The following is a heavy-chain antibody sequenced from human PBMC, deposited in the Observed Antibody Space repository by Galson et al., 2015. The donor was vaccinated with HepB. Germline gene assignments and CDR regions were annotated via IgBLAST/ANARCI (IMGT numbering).Heavy chain of an antibody. CDR2: IKQDGSEK. CDR3: ARVDVVLPAAFYYYYGMDV. Sequence: SLRLSCAASGFTFFSYWMTWVRQGPEKGLEWVANIKQDGSEKHYVDSVKGRFTISRDNAKTSLYLQMNSLRAEDTAVYYCARVDVVLPAAFYYYYGMDVWGQGTTVIVSS. CDR1: GFTFFSYW. D-gene: IGHD2-2*01. J-gene: IGHJ6*02. V-gene: IGHV3-7*03.